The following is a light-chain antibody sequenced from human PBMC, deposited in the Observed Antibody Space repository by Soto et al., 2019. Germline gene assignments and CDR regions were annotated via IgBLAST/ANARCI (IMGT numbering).Light chain of an antibody. CDR2: KAS. CDR3: QQYSTYSRA. J-gene: IGKJ1*01. V-gene: IGKV1-5*03. Sequence: DIQMTQSPSTLSASVGDRVTITCRASQSISTWLAWYQQKAGKAPKLLIYKASSSQSGGPSRFSGSGSGTEFTLTINSLQPDDFATYYCQQYSTYSRAFGQGTKVEIK. CDR1: QSISTW.